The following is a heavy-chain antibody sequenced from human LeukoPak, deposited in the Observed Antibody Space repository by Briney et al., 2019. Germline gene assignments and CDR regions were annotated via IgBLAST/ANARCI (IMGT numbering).Heavy chain of an antibody. Sequence: GESLKISCKGSGYSFTSYWIGWVRQMPGKGLEWMGIIHPGDSDTRYSPSFQGQVTISADKSISTAYLQWSSLKASDTAMYYCARLREDDFWSGYYEAFGYWGQGTLVTVSS. CDR2: IHPGDSDT. V-gene: IGHV5-51*01. CDR1: GYSFTSYW. D-gene: IGHD3-3*01. CDR3: ARLREDDFWSGYYEAFGY. J-gene: IGHJ4*02.